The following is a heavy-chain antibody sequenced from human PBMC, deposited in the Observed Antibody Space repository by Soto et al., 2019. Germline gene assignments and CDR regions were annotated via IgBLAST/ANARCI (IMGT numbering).Heavy chain of an antibody. CDR1: GGSISSGDYY. V-gene: IGHV4-30-4*01. D-gene: IGHD3-22*01. CDR2: IYYSGST. J-gene: IGHJ4*02. CDR3: ASDYYYDSSGYYDY. Sequence: PSETLSLTCTVSGGSISSGDYYWSWIRQPPGEGLEWIGNIYYSGSTYYNPSLKGRLTISVDMSKNQFSLKLSSVTAADTAVYYCASDYYYDSSGYYDYWGQGTLVTVSS.